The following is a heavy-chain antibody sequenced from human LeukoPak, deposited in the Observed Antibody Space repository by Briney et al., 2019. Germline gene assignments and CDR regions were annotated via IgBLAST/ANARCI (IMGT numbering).Heavy chain of an antibody. CDR1: GFTFRDYE. CDR3: ARGPRDPTEYCSRGACAPTYEV. D-gene: IGHD2-15*01. J-gene: IGHJ4*02. CDR2: ISSSGRKI. V-gene: IGHV3-48*03. Sequence: GGSLRLSCAVSGFTFRDYEMNWVRQAPGKGLEGVSYISSSGRKIYYADSVKGRFTISRDNAKNSLYLHMNSLRADDTAVYYCARGPRDPTEYCSRGACAPTYEVWGQGALVTVSS.